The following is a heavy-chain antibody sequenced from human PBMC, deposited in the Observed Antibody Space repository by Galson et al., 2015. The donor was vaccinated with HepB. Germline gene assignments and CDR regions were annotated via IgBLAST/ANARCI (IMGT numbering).Heavy chain of an antibody. Sequence: SLRLSCAASGFTFSSYAMNWVRQAAGKGLEWVSGVSGSGNSAYYADSVKGRFTISRDNSKSTLYLQMNSLRAEDTAVYFCAKVRRFCSGGTCYWNYGMDVWGQGTTVTVSS. D-gene: IGHD2-15*01. CDR2: VSGSGNSA. V-gene: IGHV3-23*01. J-gene: IGHJ6*02. CDR3: AKVRRFCSGGTCYWNYGMDV. CDR1: GFTFSSYA.